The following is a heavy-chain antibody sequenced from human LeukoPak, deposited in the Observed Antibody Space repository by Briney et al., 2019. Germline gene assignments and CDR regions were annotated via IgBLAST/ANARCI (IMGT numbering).Heavy chain of an antibody. CDR2: ISSSSSYI. Sequence: GGSLRLSCAASGFTFSSYSMNWVRQAPGEGLEWVSSISSSSSYIYYADSVKGRFTISRDNAKNSMYLQMNSLRAEDTAVYYCARDHIVVVPAATPMDYWGQGTLVTVSS. D-gene: IGHD2-2*01. CDR3: ARDHIVVVPAATPMDY. J-gene: IGHJ4*02. V-gene: IGHV3-21*01. CDR1: GFTFSSYS.